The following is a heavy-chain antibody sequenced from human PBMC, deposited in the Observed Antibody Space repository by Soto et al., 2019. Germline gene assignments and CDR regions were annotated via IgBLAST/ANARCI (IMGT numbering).Heavy chain of an antibody. CDR2: MYHSGST. J-gene: IGHJ4*02. CDR1: GGSISSGGYS. V-gene: IGHV4-30-2*02. CDR3: ARQGNFPTAPLDY. Sequence: SETLSLTCAVSGGSISSGGYSWSWIRQPPGKGLEWIGYMYHSGSTYYNPSLKSRFTISRDNSKNTLYLQLDSLRPQDTAVYYCARQGNFPTAPLDYWGQGTLVTVSS. D-gene: IGHD1-1*01.